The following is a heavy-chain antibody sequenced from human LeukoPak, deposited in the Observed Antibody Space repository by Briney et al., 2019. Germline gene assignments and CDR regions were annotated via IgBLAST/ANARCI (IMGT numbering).Heavy chain of an antibody. V-gene: IGHV4-34*01. CDR3: ARTSVLGGYVWGSYRY. J-gene: IGHJ4*02. Sequence: SETLSLTCAVYGGSFSGYYWSWIRQPPGKGLEWIGEINHSGRTNYNPSLKSRVTISVDTSKNQFSLKLSSVTAADTAVYYCARTSVLGGYVWGSYRYWGQGTLVTVSS. CDR1: GGSFSGYY. CDR2: INHSGRT. D-gene: IGHD3-16*02.